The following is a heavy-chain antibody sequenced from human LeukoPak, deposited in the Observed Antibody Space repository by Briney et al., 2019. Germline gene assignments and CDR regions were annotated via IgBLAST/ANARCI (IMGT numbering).Heavy chain of an antibody. CDR3: ARDRRAVPYAKYSGLDV. D-gene: IGHD2-2*01. CDR2: ISSSGGST. CDR1: GCTFSSYT. V-gene: IGHV3-23*01. J-gene: IGHJ6*02. Sequence: GGSLRLSCAASGCTFSSYTMSWVRQAPGKGLEWVSVISSSGGSTNYADSVKGRFTISRDSAKNSLYLQMNSLRAEDTALNHCARDRRAVPYAKYSGLDVWGQGTTVTVPS.